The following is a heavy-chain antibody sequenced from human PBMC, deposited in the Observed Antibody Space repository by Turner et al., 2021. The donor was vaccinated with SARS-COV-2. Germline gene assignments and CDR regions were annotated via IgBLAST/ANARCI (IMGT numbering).Heavy chain of an antibody. V-gene: IGHV3-30*18. Sequence: QVQLVESGGGGVQPGRSLRLSCAASGFTFSSYGMHWVRQAPGKGLEWVAVISYDGSNKYYADSVKGRFTISRDNSKNTLYLQMNSLRAEDTAVYYCAKGWLQSGDAFDIWGQGTMVTISS. J-gene: IGHJ3*02. D-gene: IGHD5-12*01. CDR1: GFTFSSYG. CDR3: AKGWLQSGDAFDI. CDR2: ISYDGSNK.